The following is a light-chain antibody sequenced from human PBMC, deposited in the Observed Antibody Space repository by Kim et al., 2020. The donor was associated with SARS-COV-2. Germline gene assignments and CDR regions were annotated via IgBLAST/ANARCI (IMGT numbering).Light chain of an antibody. V-gene: IGLV2-14*03. J-gene: IGLJ2*01. CDR3: SSYTSSNTLV. CDR1: SSDIGEYNY. Sequence: GPSITISCPGTSSDIGEYNYGSWYQQHPGKAPKLMIYDVTQRPSGVSNRFSGSKSGNTASLTISGLQGEDEDDYFCSSYTSSNTLVFGGGTQLTVL. CDR2: DVT.